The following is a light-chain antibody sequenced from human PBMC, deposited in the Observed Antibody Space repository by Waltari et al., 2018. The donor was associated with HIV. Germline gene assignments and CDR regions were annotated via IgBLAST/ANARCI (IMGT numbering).Light chain of an antibody. CDR3: CSYAGISTWV. Sequence: QSALTQPRSVSGSPGQSVVISCTGSSSDVGGYDYVSWYQQHPLKAPTFIIYDVTTRPSGVPGLFSGSKSGDTASLTISGLQADDEADYYCCSYAGISTWVFGGGTKVTVL. J-gene: IGLJ3*02. CDR2: DVT. V-gene: IGLV2-11*01. CDR1: SSDVGGYDY.